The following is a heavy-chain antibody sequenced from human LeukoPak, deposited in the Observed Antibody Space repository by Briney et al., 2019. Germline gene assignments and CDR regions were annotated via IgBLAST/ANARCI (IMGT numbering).Heavy chain of an antibody. CDR2: IYYSGST. J-gene: IGHJ4*02. CDR3: ARRMGNSGPFDY. Sequence: KPSETLSLTCTVSGGSISSSSYYWGWIRQPTGKGLEWIGTIYYSGSTSYNPSLTSRVTISVDTSKNQFSLRLSSVTAADTAVYYCARRMGNSGPFDYWGQGTLVTVSS. D-gene: IGHD1-26*01. V-gene: IGHV4-39*01. CDR1: GGSISSSSYY.